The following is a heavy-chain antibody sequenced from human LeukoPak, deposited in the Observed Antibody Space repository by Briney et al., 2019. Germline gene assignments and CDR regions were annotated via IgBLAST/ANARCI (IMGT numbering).Heavy chain of an antibody. CDR3: ASSRAVFGVVIMVY. J-gene: IGHJ4*02. D-gene: IGHD3-3*01. CDR1: GFTFSSYA. CDR2: ISYDGSNK. V-gene: IGHV3-30-3*01. Sequence: PGGSLRLSCAASGFTFSSYAMHWVRQAPGKGLEWVAVISYDGSNKYYADSVKGRFTISRDNSKNTLYLQMNSLRAEDTAVYYCASSRAVFGVVIMVYWGQGTLVTVSS.